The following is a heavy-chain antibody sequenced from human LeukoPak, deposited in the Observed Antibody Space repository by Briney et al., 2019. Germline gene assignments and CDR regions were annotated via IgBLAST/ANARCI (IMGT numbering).Heavy chain of an antibody. Sequence: PSETLSLTCTVSGGSISTYYWSWIRQPAGSGPELIGRIHTSGDTNYNPSLKSRVTMSLDTSKNQFSLKLSSVTAADTAVYYCARAVGYYGSHMDVWGKGTTVIIPS. CDR2: IHTSGDT. J-gene: IGHJ6*03. CDR1: GGSISTYY. CDR3: ARAVGYYGSHMDV. D-gene: IGHD3-10*01. V-gene: IGHV4-4*07.